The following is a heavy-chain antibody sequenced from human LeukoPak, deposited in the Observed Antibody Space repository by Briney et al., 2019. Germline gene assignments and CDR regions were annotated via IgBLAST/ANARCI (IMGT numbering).Heavy chain of an antibody. V-gene: IGHV4-4*02. CDR2: VYHSGST. CDR3: ARLAIAVTLYYFDF. Sequence: SGTLSLTCAVSGGSISSSNWWSWVRQPPGKGLEWIGEVYHSGSTNYNASLESRVTTSIDKSKNQFSLKLSSVTAADTAVYYCARLAIAVTLYYFDFWGQGTLVTVSS. CDR1: GGSISSSNW. J-gene: IGHJ4*02. D-gene: IGHD6-19*01.